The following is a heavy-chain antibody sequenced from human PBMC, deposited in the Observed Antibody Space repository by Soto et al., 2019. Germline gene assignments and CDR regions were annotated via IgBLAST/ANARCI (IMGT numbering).Heavy chain of an antibody. V-gene: IGHV4-39*02. CDR2: VHHSVTT. J-gene: IGHJ1*01. D-gene: IGHD2-21*01. CDR3: ARDTSITSLRAEYFQF. Sequence: SETLSLTCDVSGGPVGYTSFYWGWLRQSPGKGLEWIGSVHHSVTTYYNPSLKGRVTISMDTSKNQFSLRLTSVTAADTAVYYCARDTSITSLRAEYFQFWGQGTQVT. CDR1: GGPVGYTSFY.